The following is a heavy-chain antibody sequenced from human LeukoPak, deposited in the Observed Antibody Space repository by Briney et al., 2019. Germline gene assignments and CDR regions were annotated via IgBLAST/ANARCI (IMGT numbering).Heavy chain of an antibody. Sequence: GASVKVSCKASRYTFTSYDINWVRQATGQGLEWMGWMNPNSGNTGYAQKFQGRVTMTRNTSISTAYMELSSLRSEDTAVYYCARGRHYYDSSGYLRSDFDYWGQGTLVTVSS. CDR2: MNPNSGNT. D-gene: IGHD3-22*01. V-gene: IGHV1-8*01. CDR3: ARGRHYYDSSGYLRSDFDY. J-gene: IGHJ4*02. CDR1: RYTFTSYD.